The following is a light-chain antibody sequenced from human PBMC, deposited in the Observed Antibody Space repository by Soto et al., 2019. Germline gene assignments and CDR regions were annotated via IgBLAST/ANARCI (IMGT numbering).Light chain of an antibody. J-gene: IGKJ4*01. CDR3: QQYYTTPLT. CDR2: KAS. Sequence: DIQMTQSPSTLSASVGDRVTITCRASQSIDSWLAWYQHKPGKAPKLLIFKASTLETGVPSRFSGSGSETEFTLTISSLQAEDVAVYYCQQYYTTPLTFGGGTKVDI. CDR1: QSIDSW. V-gene: IGKV1-5*03.